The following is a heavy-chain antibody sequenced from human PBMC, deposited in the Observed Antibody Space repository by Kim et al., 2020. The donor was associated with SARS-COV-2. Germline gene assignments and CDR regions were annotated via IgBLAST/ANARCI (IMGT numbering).Heavy chain of an antibody. Sequence: SETLSLTCTVSGGSISSYYWSWIRQPPATGLEWIGYSSYSESTNNNYSLKSRIPISIATSKNRISLTLSSVTATDTDVSYCDSDRGIAVAYWSFDLWRRG. CDR3: DSDRGIAVAYWSFDL. V-gene: IGHV4-59*01. J-gene: IGHJ2*01. CDR1: GGSISSYY. CDR2: SSYSEST. D-gene: IGHD6-19*01.